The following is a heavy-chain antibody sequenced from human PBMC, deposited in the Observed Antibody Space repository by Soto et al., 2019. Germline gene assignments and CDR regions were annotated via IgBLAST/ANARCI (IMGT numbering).Heavy chain of an antibody. CDR2: INAGNGNT. Sequence: QVQLVQSGAEVKKPGASVKVSCKASGYTFTSYAMHWVRQAPGQRLEWMGWINAGNGNTKYSQKFQGRVTITRDTSASTAYMELSSLRSEDTAVYYCARDRPRWFGETYYYGMDVWGQGTTVTVSS. CDR3: ARDRPRWFGETYYYGMDV. D-gene: IGHD3-10*01. CDR1: GYTFTSYA. J-gene: IGHJ6*02. V-gene: IGHV1-3*01.